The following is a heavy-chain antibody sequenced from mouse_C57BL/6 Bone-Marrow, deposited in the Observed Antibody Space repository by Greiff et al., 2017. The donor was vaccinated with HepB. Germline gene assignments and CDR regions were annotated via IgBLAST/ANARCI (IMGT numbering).Heavy chain of an antibody. CDR1: GYTFTSYW. V-gene: IGHV1-50*01. J-gene: IGHJ4*01. CDR2: IDPSDSHT. D-gene: IGHD2-1*01. CDR3: ARANSPLLWYPSFPMDY. Sequence: QVQLQQPGAELVKPGASVKLSCKASGYTFTSYWMQWVKQRPGQGLEWIGEIDPSDSHTNYNQKFKGKATLTVDTSSSTAYMHLSSLTSEGSAVYDCARANSPLLWYPSFPMDYWGQGTSVTVSS.